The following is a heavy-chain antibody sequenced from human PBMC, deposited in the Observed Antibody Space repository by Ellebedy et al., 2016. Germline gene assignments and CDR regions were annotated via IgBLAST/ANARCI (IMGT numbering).Heavy chain of an antibody. Sequence: GESLKISCAASGFTFSSYAMSWVRQAPGKGLEWVSAISGSGGSTYYADSVKGRFTISRDNSKNTLYLQMNSLRAEDTAVYYCAKDAGLLTRINDYWGQGTLVTVSS. CDR2: ISGSGGST. CDR1: GFTFSSYA. J-gene: IGHJ4*02. D-gene: IGHD1-14*01. V-gene: IGHV3-23*01. CDR3: AKDAGLLTRINDY.